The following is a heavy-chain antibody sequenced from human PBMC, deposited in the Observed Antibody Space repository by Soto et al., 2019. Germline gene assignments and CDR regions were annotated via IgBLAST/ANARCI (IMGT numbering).Heavy chain of an antibody. CDR2: IFSSGST. J-gene: IGHJ5*02. CDR3: GRDQGVVDTVDNLFDP. D-gene: IGHD5-18*01. CDR1: GGSITDYS. V-gene: IGHV4-4*07. Sequence: SETLSLMCTVAGGSITDYSWVRIRQPAGKGLEWIGRIFSSGSTNYNPSLKGRITMSLDTSKNQFSLKFNSATATDTAVYFCGRDQGVVDTVDNLFDPYRERIQVTV.